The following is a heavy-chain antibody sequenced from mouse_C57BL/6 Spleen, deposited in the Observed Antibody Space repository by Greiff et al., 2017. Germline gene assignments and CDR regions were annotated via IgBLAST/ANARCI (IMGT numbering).Heavy chain of an antibody. CDR3: TRSTTVVGRGNYFDY. V-gene: IGHV1-15*01. CDR2: IDPETGGT. Sequence: QVQLKQSGAELVRPGASVTLSCKASGYTFTDYEMHWVKQTPVHGLEWIGAIDPETGGTAYNQKFKGKAILTADKSSSTAYMELRSLTSEDSAVYYCTRSTTVVGRGNYFDYWGQGTTLTVSS. CDR1: GYTFTDYE. J-gene: IGHJ2*01. D-gene: IGHD1-1*01.